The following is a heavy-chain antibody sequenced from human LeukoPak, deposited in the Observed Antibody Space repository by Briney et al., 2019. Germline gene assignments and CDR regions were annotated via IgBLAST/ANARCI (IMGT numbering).Heavy chain of an antibody. Sequence: SETLSLTCTVSGGSISSYYWGWIRQPPGKGLEWIGSIYYSGSTYYNPSLKSRVTISVDTSKNQFSLKLSSVTAADTAVYYCARHLYDYDSSGYYRNWFDPWGQGTLVTVSS. CDR3: ARHLYDYDSSGYYRNWFDP. CDR2: IYYSGST. J-gene: IGHJ5*02. V-gene: IGHV4-39*01. CDR1: GGSISSYY. D-gene: IGHD3-22*01.